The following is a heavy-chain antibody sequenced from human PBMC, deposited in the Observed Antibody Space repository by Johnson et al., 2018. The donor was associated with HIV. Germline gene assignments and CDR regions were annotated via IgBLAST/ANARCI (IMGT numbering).Heavy chain of an antibody. D-gene: IGHD6-19*01. J-gene: IGHJ3*02. V-gene: IGHV3-30*03. CDR2: ISYDGSNK. CDR1: GFTFSNYG. CDR3: ARDQGGSSGWLHSNGAFDI. Sequence: QEQLVESGGGVVQPGTSLRLSCAASGFTFSNYGMHWVRQAPGKGLEWVAVISYDGSNKYYADSVKGRFTISRDNAKNSLYLQMNSLRAEDTAVYYCARDQGGSSGWLHSNGAFDIWGQGTMVTVSS.